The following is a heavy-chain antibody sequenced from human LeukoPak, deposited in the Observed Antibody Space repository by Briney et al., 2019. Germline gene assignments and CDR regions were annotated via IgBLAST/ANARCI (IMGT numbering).Heavy chain of an antibody. CDR1: GYTFTSYD. D-gene: IGHD6-13*01. J-gene: IGHJ6*02. Sequence: GASVKVSCKTSGYTFTSYDINWVRQATGQGLEWMGWMNPNSGNTGYAQKFQGRVTMTRNTSISTAYMELSSLRSEDTAVYYCARTGGVGSSWYPFYYYYGMDVWGQGTTVTVSS. CDR3: ARTGGVGSSWYPFYYYYGMDV. CDR2: MNPNSGNT. V-gene: IGHV1-8*01.